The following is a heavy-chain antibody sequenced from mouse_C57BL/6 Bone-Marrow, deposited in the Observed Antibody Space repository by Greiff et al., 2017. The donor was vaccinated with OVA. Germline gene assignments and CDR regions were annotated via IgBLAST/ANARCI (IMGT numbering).Heavy chain of an antibody. CDR1: GYTFTSYW. CDR2: IDTSDSET. J-gene: IGHJ2*01. Sequence: VQLQQSGAELVRPGSSVKLSCKASGYTFTSYWMHWVKQRPIQGLEWIGNIDTSDSETHYNQKFKDKATLTVDKSSSTAYMQLSSLTSEDSAVYYCAREKLRYSKGDFDYWGQGTTLTVSS. V-gene: IGHV1-52*01. CDR3: AREKLRYSKGDFDY. D-gene: IGHD2-5*01.